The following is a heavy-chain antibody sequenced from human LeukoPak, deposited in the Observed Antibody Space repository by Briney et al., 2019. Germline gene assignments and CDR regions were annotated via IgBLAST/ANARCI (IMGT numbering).Heavy chain of an antibody. J-gene: IGHJ4*02. CDR2: ISSSGSTI. CDR3: ARENYYDSSGYYSGFDY. CDR1: GFTFSSYE. Sequence: GGSLRLSCAASGFTFSSYEMNWVRQAPGKGLEWVSYISSSGSTIYYADSVKGRFTISRDNAKNSLYLQMNSLRAEDTAVYYCARENYYDSSGYYSGFDYWGQGTLVTVSS. V-gene: IGHV3-48*03. D-gene: IGHD3-22*01.